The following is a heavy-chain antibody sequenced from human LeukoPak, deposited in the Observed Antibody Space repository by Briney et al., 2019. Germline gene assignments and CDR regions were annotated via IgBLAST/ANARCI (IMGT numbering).Heavy chain of an antibody. Sequence: PGGSLRLSCAASGFTFSSYAMSWVRQAPGEGLVWVSRINSDGRSTNYADSVKGRFTISSDNAKNTLYLQKNSLGAEDTAVYYCARGGKSISMIGVVWGQGTMVTVSS. D-gene: IGHD3-22*01. CDR2: INSDGRST. CDR3: ARGGKSISMIGVV. J-gene: IGHJ3*01. V-gene: IGHV3-74*01. CDR1: GFTFSSYA.